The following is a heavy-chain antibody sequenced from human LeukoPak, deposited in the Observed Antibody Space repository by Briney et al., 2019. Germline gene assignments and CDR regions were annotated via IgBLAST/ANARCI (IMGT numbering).Heavy chain of an antibody. D-gene: IGHD3-22*01. CDR3: ARGDSGSSGY. Sequence: SETLSLTCAVYGGSFSGYYWSWIRQPPGKGLEWIGEINHSGSTNYNPSLKSRVTISVDTSKNQFSLKLSSVTAADTAVYYCARGDSGSSGYWGQGTLVTVSS. CDR1: GGSFSGYY. CDR2: INHSGST. J-gene: IGHJ4*02. V-gene: IGHV4-34*01.